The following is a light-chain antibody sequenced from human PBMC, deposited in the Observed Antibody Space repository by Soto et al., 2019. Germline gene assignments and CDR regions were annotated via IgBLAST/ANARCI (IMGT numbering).Light chain of an antibody. CDR3: QQSYSKDT. J-gene: IGKJ4*01. CDR2: AAS. V-gene: IGKV1-39*01. CDR1: QSISSY. Sequence: DIQMTQSPSSLSASVGDRVTITCRASQSISSYLNWYQQKPGKAPKLLIYAASSLQSGVPSRFSGSGSGTDFTLTISILQPEDFATYYCQQSYSKDTFGGGTKVEIK.